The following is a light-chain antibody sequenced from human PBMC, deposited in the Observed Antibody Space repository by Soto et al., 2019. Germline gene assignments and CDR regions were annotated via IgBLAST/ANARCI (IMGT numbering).Light chain of an antibody. Sequence: QSALTQPASVSGSPGQSITISCSGTSSDVGSYSHVAWYQQFPGKTPKLIIYEVTYRPSGVSHRFSASKSGNTASLTISGPQAGDGGYYYCISFTGSSTSFVFGTGTKLTVL. CDR1: SSDVGSYSH. CDR2: EVT. J-gene: IGLJ1*01. V-gene: IGLV2-14*01. CDR3: ISFTGSSTSFV.